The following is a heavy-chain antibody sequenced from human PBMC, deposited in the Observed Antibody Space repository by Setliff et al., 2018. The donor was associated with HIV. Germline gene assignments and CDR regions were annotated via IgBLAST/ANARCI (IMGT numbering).Heavy chain of an antibody. CDR2: ISTYNGRT. D-gene: IGHD6-13*01. CDR3: ARGFSRWYGAFDM. J-gene: IGHJ3*02. V-gene: IGHV1-18*01. Sequence: ASVKVFCKASGYNFNSFGINWVRQAPGQGLEWMGWISTYNGRTDYVQKLQDRVTMTTDTYTSTAYMDLRSLISDDTAVYYCARGFSRWYGAFDMWGQGTVVTVSS. CDR1: GYNFNSFG.